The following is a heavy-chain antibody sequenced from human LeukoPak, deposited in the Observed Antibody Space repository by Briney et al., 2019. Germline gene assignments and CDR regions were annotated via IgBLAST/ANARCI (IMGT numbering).Heavy chain of an antibody. Sequence: GGSLRLSCAASGFTFSNYWMHWVRQAPGKGLEWVSAISGSGHNTYYADSVKGRFTISRDNSKNTLYLQMNSLRAGDTAVYYCATWVYDSSGYYFPGWYFDLWGRGTLVTVSS. D-gene: IGHD3-22*01. CDR3: ATWVYDSSGYYFPGWYFDL. J-gene: IGHJ2*01. V-gene: IGHV3-23*01. CDR2: ISGSGHNT. CDR1: GFTFSNYW.